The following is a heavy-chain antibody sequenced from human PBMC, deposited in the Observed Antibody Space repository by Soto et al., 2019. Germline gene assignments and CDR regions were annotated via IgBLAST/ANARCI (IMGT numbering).Heavy chain of an antibody. J-gene: IGHJ4*02. CDR3: ARGTYNTYYYGIDY. CDR2: IYYSGST. D-gene: IGHD3-10*01. Sequence: QVQLQESGPGLVKPSQTLSLTCTVSGGSISSGDYYWSWIRQPPGKGLEWIGYIYYSGSTYYNPSLKSRVTXXLXTXXNQFSLKLSSVTAADTAVYYCARGTYNTYYYGIDYWGQGTLVTVSS. V-gene: IGHV4-30-4*01. CDR1: GGSISSGDYY.